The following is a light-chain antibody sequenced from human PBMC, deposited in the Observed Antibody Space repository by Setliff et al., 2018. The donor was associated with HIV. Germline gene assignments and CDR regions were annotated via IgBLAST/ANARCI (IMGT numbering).Light chain of an antibody. Sequence: QSALTQPASVSGSPGQSITISCTGTSSDVGGYNYVSWYQQHPGKAPKFMIYDVSKRPSGVSNRFSGSKSGNTASLTISGLQAEDEADYYCSSYTSSSTYGVGTGTKVTVL. V-gene: IGLV2-14*01. CDR2: DVS. J-gene: IGLJ1*01. CDR3: SSYTSSSTYG. CDR1: SSDVGGYNY.